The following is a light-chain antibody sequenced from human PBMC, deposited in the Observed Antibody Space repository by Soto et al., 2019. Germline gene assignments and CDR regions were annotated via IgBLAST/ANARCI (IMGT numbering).Light chain of an antibody. V-gene: IGKV1-39*01. CDR2: AAS. CDR3: QQLHDYPIT. Sequence: DIQMTQSPSSLSASVGDRVTITCRASQSLTNFLNWYQQKPGKAPKLLIYAASSLQSGVPSRFSGSGSGTDFTLTISSLQPEDFATYYCQQLHDYPITFGQGTRLEIK. J-gene: IGKJ5*01. CDR1: QSLTNF.